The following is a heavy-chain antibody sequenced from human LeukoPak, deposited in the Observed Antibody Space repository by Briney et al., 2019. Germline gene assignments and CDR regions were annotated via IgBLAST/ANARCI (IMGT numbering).Heavy chain of an antibody. J-gene: IGHJ3*02. CDR1: GFTYSRYW. V-gene: IGHV3-74*03. CDR2: TNSDGSDT. D-gene: IGHD3-10*01. Sequence: GGSLRHSCAASGFTYSRYWMHWVRQVPGKGLVWVSRTNSDGSDTTYADSVKGRFTISRDNAKNMLYLQMNSLRAEDAAVYYCTITSWYGDDDLAIWGQRTMVTVSS. CDR3: TITSWYGDDDLAI.